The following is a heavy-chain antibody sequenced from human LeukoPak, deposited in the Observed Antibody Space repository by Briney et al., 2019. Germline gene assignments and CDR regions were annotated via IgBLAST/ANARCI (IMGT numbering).Heavy chain of an antibody. J-gene: IGHJ4*02. D-gene: IGHD2-15*01. Sequence: SETLSLTCTVSGGSISSGGYYWSWIRQHPGKGLEWIGYIYYSGSTYYNPSLKSRVTISVDTSKNQFSLKLSSVTAADTAVYYCARDTRYCSGGSCYRHIDYWGQGTLVTVSS. CDR3: ARDTRYCSGGSCYRHIDY. CDR1: GGSISSGGYY. CDR2: IYYSGST. V-gene: IGHV4-31*03.